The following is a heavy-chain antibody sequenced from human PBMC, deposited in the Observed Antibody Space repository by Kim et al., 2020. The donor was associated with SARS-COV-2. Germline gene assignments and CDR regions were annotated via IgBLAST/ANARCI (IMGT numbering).Heavy chain of an antibody. CDR3: AKVHSSGWYKDWFDP. J-gene: IGHJ5*02. CDR1: GFTFSSYA. Sequence: GGSLRLSCAASGFTFSSYAMSWVRQAPGKGLEWVSAISGSGGSTYYADSVKGRFTISRDNSKNTLYLQMNSLRAEDTAVYYCAKVHSSGWYKDWFDPWGQGTLVTGSS. D-gene: IGHD6-19*01. V-gene: IGHV3-23*01. CDR2: ISGSGGST.